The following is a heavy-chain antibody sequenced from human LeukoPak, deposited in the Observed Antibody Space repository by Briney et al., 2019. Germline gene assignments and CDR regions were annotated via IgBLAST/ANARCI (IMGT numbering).Heavy chain of an antibody. D-gene: IGHD3-10*01. J-gene: IGHJ4*02. CDR3: AKGRGSPDY. V-gene: IGHV3-23*01. CDR2: IGGSGGST. CDR1: AVSFSNYG. Sequence: GGSLRLSCAASAVSFSNYGMNWVRQAPGKGLEWVLSIGGSGGSTYFADSVKGRFTISRDNSKNTLYLQMNSLRAEDTAVYYCAKGRGSPDYWGQGTLVTVSS.